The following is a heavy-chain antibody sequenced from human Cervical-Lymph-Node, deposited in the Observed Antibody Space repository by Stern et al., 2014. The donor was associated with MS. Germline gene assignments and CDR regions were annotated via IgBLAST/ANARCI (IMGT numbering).Heavy chain of an antibody. J-gene: IGHJ4*02. Sequence: QVHLVESGAEVKKPGASVKVSCKASGYTFTGYYMHWVRQATGQGIEWLGWINPNSGGTNYAQKLQGRVTMTRDTSISTAYMELSRLRSDDTAVYYCARVRRSSSHYFDYWGQGTLVTVSS. D-gene: IGHD6-13*01. CDR1: GYTFTGYY. CDR3: ARVRRSSSHYFDY. V-gene: IGHV1-2*02. CDR2: INPNSGGT.